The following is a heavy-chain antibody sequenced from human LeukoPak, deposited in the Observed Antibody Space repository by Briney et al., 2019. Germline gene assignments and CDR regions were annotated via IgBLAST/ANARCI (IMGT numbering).Heavy chain of an antibody. J-gene: IGHJ4*02. CDR2: NYYSGST. CDR1: GDSISSGGYY. CDR3: ARGDPYSGSYWRIGVYFDY. V-gene: IGHV4-31*03. Sequence: PSQTLSLTCTVSGDSISSGGYYWSWIRQHPGKGLEWHGYNYYSGSTYYNPSLKSRVTISVDTSKNQFSLKLSSVTAADTAVYYCARGDPYSGSYWRIGVYFDYWGQGTLVTVSS. D-gene: IGHD1-26*01.